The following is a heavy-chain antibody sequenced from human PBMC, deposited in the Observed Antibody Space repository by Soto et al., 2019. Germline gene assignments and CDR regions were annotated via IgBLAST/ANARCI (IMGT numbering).Heavy chain of an antibody. CDR1: GFTFSSYA. CDR2: ISGSGGST. Sequence: EVQLLESGGGLVQPGGSLRLSCAASGFTFSSYAMSWVRQAPGKGLEWVSAISGSGGSTYYADSVKGRFTISRDNSKNTLYLQMNSLRAEDTAVYYCAKDNIVVPAASVGVGDYFDYLGQGTLVTVSS. V-gene: IGHV3-23*01. J-gene: IGHJ4*02. CDR3: AKDNIVVPAASVGVGDYFDY. D-gene: IGHD2-2*01.